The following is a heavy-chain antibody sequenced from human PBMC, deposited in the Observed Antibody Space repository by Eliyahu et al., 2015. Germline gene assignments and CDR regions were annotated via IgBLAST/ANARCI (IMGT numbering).Heavy chain of an antibody. V-gene: IGHV4-34*01. CDR2: INHSGST. J-gene: IGHJ5*02. Sequence: QVQLQQWGAGLLXPSETLSLTCAVYGGXFSGXXWSWIRQPPGKGLEWIGEINHSGSTNYNPSLKSRVTISVDTSKNQFSLKLSSVTAADTAVYYCARGRTGYSSSWYRRGEWFDPWGQGTLVTVSS. CDR1: GGXFSGXX. CDR3: ARGRTGYSSSWYRRGEWFDP. D-gene: IGHD6-13*01.